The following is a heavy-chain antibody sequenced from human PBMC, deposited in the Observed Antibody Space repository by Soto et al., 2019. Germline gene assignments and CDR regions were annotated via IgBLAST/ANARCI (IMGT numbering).Heavy chain of an antibody. CDR3: ARTYYDYVWGSYRGMDV. V-gene: IGHV1-2*02. Sequence: ASVKVSCKASGYTFTGYYMHWARQAPGQGLEWMGWINPNSGGTNYAQEFQGRVTMTRDTSISTAYMELSRLRSDDTAVYYCARTYYDYVWGSYRGMDVWGQGTTVTVSS. D-gene: IGHD3-16*02. J-gene: IGHJ6*02. CDR2: INPNSGGT. CDR1: GYTFTGYY.